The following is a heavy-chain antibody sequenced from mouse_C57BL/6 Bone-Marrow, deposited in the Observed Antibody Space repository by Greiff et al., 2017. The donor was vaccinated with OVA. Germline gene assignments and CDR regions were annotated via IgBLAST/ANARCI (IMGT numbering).Heavy chain of an antibody. CDR3: AAYYYGSVLDY. V-gene: IGHV1-81*01. CDR2: IYPSSGNT. D-gene: IGHD1-1*01. CDR1: GYTFPSYG. Sequence: QVQLQQSGAELARPGASVKLSCKASGYTFPSYGISWVKQRTGQGLAWIGYIYPSSGNTYYNEKFKGKATLTADKSSSTAYMELRSLTSEDSAVYFCAAYYYGSVLDYWGQGTTLTVSS. J-gene: IGHJ2*01.